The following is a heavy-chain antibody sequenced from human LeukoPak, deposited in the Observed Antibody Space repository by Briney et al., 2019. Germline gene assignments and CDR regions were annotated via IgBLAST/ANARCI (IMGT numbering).Heavy chain of an antibody. V-gene: IGHV4-59*01. CDR3: ARDHIITTGAFDI. D-gene: IGHD3-22*01. CDR2: IYYSGST. Sequence: SETLSLTCTVSGGSISSYYWSWIRQPPGKGLEWIGYIYYSGSTNYNPSLKSRVTISVDTSKNQFSLKLSSVTAADTAVYYCARDHIITTGAFDIWGQGTMVTVSS. J-gene: IGHJ3*02. CDR1: GGSISSYY.